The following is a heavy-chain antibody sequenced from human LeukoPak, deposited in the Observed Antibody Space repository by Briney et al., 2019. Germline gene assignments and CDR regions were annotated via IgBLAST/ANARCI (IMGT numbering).Heavy chain of an antibody. CDR1: GGSIRTITYY. V-gene: IGHV4-39*07. CDR3: ARDLRVVVTAIFYF. Sequence: SETLSLTCAVAGGSIRTITYYWGWIRQPPGKGLDWISSIYFGGNTYYNPSLKSRFTISVATSKNQFSLKRNAVTAAETPVYYCARDLRVVVTAIFYFWGQGTLVTVSS. CDR2: IYFGGNT. J-gene: IGHJ4*02. D-gene: IGHD2-21*02.